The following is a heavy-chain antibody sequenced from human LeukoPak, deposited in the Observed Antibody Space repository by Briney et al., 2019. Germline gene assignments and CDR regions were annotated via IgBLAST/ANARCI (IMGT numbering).Heavy chain of an antibody. Sequence: ESLKISCKGSGYSFTSYWIGWVRQVPGKGLEWMMIIYPGDSDTRYSPSFQGQVTISADKSISTAYLQWSSLKASDTAMYYCARLKGYCSGGSCYYFDYWGQGTLVTVSS. V-gene: IGHV5-51*01. J-gene: IGHJ4*02. D-gene: IGHD2-15*01. CDR2: IYPGDSDT. CDR1: GYSFTSYW. CDR3: ARLKGYCSGGSCYYFDY.